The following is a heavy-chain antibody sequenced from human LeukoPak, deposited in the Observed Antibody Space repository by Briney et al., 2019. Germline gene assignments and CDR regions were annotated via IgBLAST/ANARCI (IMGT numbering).Heavy chain of an antibody. CDR3: ASRPPIAAAGSEYFQH. CDR1: GGSISSYY. Sequence: SETLSLTCTVSGGSISSYYWSWIRQPPGKGLEWIGYIYYSGSTNYNPSLKSRVTISVDRSKNQFSLKLSSVTAADTAVYYCASRPPIAAAGSEYFQHWGQGTLVTVSS. V-gene: IGHV4-59*12. CDR2: IYYSGST. D-gene: IGHD6-13*01. J-gene: IGHJ1*01.